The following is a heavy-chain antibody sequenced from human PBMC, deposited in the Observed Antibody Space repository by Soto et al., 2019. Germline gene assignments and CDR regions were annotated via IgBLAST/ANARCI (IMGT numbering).Heavy chain of an antibody. CDR2: IIPIFGTP. J-gene: IGHJ4*02. CDR1: GGSFSSYA. D-gene: IGHD1-20*01. V-gene: IGHV1-69*06. CDR3: ARDAGITGTTYEY. Sequence: SVKVSCKASGGSFSSYALSWVRQAPGQGLEWMGGIIPIFGTPNYAQKFQGRVTITADKSTSTAYMELSSLRSEDTAVYYCARDAGITGTTYEYWGQGTLVTVSS.